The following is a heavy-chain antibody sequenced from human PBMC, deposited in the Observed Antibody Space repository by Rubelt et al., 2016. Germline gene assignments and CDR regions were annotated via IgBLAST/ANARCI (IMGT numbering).Heavy chain of an antibody. Sequence: PGGSLRLSCGASGLTVRSNYMSWVRQAPGKGLEWVSSIAYNSAGTYYADSVKGRFTVPRENSKNTRYLQMGSLGADDTAVYYCGGWPIIATASTYEYWGQGTLVTVSS. CDR2: IAYNSAGT. V-gene: IGHV3-53*01. CDR3: GGWPIIATASTYEY. CDR1: GLTVRSNY. J-gene: IGHJ1*01. D-gene: IGHD2-21*02.